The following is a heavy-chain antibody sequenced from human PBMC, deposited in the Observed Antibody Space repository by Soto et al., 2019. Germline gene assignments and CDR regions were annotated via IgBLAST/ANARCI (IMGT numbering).Heavy chain of an antibody. CDR1: GDSISSNNNY. J-gene: IGHJ4*02. CDR3: ARHRYNWNRPFDY. V-gene: IGHV4-39*01. D-gene: IGHD1-1*01. CDR2: IYYSGST. Sequence: SETLSLTCTVSGDSISSNNNYWGWIRQPPGKGLEWIGSIYYSGSTYYNPSLKSRVTISVDTSKNQFSLKLSSVTAADTAVYYCARHRYNWNRPFDYWGQGTLVTVSS.